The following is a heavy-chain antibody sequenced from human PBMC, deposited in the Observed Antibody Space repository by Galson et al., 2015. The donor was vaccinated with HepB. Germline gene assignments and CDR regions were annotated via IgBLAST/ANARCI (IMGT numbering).Heavy chain of an antibody. D-gene: IGHD1-1*01. CDR1: GYTFTNYY. CDR3: ARGGSENDSFNYFDY. V-gene: IGHV1-46*04. Sequence: SVKVSCKASGYTFTNYYLHWVRQAPGQGLEWMGIINPRGFSTNYAQNLQGRVTMTRDTSTSTVYMELRSLRSEDTAVYYCARGGSENDSFNYFDYWGQGTLVTVSS. CDR2: INPRGFST. J-gene: IGHJ4*02.